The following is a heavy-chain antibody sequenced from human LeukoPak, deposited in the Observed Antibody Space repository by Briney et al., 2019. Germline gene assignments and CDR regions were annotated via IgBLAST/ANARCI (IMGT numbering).Heavy chain of an antibody. D-gene: IGHD1-20*01. CDR1: GGSISSSSYY. Sequence: PSETLSLTCTVSGGSISSSSYYWGWIRQPPGKGLEWIGSIYYSGSTYYNPSLRSRVTISVDTSKNQFSLKLSSVTAADTAVYYCARARITGTAHLDYWGQGTLVTVSS. V-gene: IGHV4-39*07. CDR2: IYYSGST. CDR3: ARARITGTAHLDY. J-gene: IGHJ4*02.